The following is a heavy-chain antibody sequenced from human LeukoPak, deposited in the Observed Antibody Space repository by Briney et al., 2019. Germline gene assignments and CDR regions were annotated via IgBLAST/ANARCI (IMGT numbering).Heavy chain of an antibody. CDR3: AKFKNLYCNGGSCNWYFPQ. D-gene: IGHD2-15*01. J-gene: IGHJ1*01. CDR1: GFTFSSYA. Sequence: GGSLRLSCAASGFTFSSYALSWVRQAPGKGLEWVSSISGSADNTYYADSVKGRFTISRDNSKNTLSLQMNSLRAEDTAVYYCAKFKNLYCNGGSCNWYFPQGGEGTGVTVPS. CDR2: ISGSADNT. V-gene: IGHV3-23*01.